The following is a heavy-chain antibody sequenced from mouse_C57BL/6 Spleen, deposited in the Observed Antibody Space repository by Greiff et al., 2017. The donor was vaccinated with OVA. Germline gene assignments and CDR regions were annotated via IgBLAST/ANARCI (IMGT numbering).Heavy chain of an antibody. D-gene: IGHD2-5*01. CDR2: ISSGSSTI. V-gene: IGHV5-17*01. Sequence: EVHLVESGGGLVKPGGSLKLSCAASGFTFSDYGMHWVRQAPEKGLEWVAYISSGSSTIYYADTVKGRFTISRDNAKNTLFLQMTSLRSEDTAMYYCARDYSNYEGAMDYWGQGTSVTVSS. J-gene: IGHJ4*01. CDR1: GFTFSDYG. CDR3: ARDYSNYEGAMDY.